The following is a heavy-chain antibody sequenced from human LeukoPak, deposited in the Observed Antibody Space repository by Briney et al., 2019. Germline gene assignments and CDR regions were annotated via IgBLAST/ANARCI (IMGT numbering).Heavy chain of an antibody. CDR1: GGTFSSYA. CDR2: IIPIFGTA. V-gene: IGHV1-69*13. CDR3: ARSARGPMGGLYYFDY. D-gene: IGHD3-16*01. J-gene: IGHJ4*02. Sequence: GASVKVSCKASGGTFSSYAISWVRQAPGQGLEWMGGIIPIFGTANYAQKFQGRVTITADESTSTAYMELSSLRSEDTAVYYCARSARGPMGGLYYFDYWGQGTLVTASS.